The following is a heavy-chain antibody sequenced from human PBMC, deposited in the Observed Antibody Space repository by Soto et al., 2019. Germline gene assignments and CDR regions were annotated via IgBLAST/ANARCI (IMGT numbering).Heavy chain of an antibody. CDR3: ARWGPDKVLDY. Sequence: QMQLVESGGGVVQPGRSLRVSCAASGFTVSSHGMHWVRQAPGKGLEWVAVIWYDGSNKYYGESVKGRFIISRDNSKNTVDLQMNSLRAEDTAIYYCARWGPDKVLDYWGQGTLVTVSS. CDR2: IWYDGSNK. D-gene: IGHD3-16*01. V-gene: IGHV3-33*01. CDR1: GFTVSSHG. J-gene: IGHJ4*02.